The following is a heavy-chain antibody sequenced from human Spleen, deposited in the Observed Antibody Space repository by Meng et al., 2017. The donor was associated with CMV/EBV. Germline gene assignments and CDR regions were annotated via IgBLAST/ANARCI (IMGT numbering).Heavy chain of an antibody. CDR2: INPYNGNT. V-gene: IGHV1-18*01. J-gene: IGHJ5*02. Sequence: ASVKVSCKASGYTFTSSDINWVRQATGQGLEWMGWINPYNGNTNYAQRLQGRATMTTDTSTSTAYMELRSLRSDDTAVYYCARDWLEGYSSSWYGSWFDPWGQGTLVTVSS. D-gene: IGHD6-13*01. CDR1: GYTFTSSD. CDR3: ARDWLEGYSSSWYGSWFDP.